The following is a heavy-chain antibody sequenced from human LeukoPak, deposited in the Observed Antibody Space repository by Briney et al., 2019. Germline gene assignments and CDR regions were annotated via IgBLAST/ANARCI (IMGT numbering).Heavy chain of an antibody. CDR3: ARHFRGLYSSNDY. J-gene: IGHJ4*02. V-gene: IGHV3-30*03. Sequence: GSLRLSCAASGFTFSSYGMHWVRQAPGKGLEWVAVISYDGSNKYYADSVKGRFTISRDNSKNTLYLQMNSLRAEDTAVYYCARHFRGLYSSNDYWGLGTLVSVSS. D-gene: IGHD5-18*01. CDR1: GFTFSSYG. CDR2: ISYDGSNK.